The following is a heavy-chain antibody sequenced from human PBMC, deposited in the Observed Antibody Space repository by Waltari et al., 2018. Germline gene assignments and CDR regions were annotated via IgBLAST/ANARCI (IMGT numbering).Heavy chain of an antibody. Sequence: QVQLQESGPGLVKPSQPLSLTCTVSGGSISSGSYYWSWIRQPAGKGLEWIGRIYTSGSTNYNPSLKSRVTISVDTSKNQFSLKLSSVTAADTAVYYCARDGYNSGYYFDYWGQGTLVTVSS. D-gene: IGHD5-12*01. V-gene: IGHV4-61*02. CDR2: IYTSGST. CDR1: GGSISSGSYY. CDR3: ARDGYNSGYYFDY. J-gene: IGHJ4*02.